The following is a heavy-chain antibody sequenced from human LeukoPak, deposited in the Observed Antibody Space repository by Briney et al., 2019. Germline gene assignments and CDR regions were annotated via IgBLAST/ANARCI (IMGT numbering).Heavy chain of an antibody. Sequence: SETLSLTCTVSGGSISSYYWSWIRQPPGKGLEWIGYIYYSGSTNYNPSLKSRATISVDTSKNQFSLKLSSVTAADTAVYYCARVIRRLGYYFDYWGQGTLVTVSS. D-gene: IGHD3-9*01. J-gene: IGHJ4*02. V-gene: IGHV4-59*01. CDR3: ARVIRRLGYYFDY. CDR2: IYYSGST. CDR1: GGSISSYY.